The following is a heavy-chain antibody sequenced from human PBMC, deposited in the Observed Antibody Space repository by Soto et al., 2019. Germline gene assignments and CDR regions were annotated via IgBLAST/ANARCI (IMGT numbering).Heavy chain of an antibody. D-gene: IGHD5-12*01. CDR1: GGSFSGYY. Sequence: SETLSLTCAVYGGSFSGYYWSWIRQPPGKGLEWIGEINHSGSTNYNPSLKSRVTISVDTSKNQFSLKLSSVTAADTAVYYCARRGDSGYDPHFDYWGQGTLVTVSS. V-gene: IGHV4-34*01. J-gene: IGHJ4*02. CDR3: ARRGDSGYDPHFDY. CDR2: INHSGST.